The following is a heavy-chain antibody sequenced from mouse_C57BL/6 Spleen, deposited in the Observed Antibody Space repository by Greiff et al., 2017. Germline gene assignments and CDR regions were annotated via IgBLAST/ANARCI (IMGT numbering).Heavy chain of an antibody. CDR1: GFTFSDYG. V-gene: IGHV5-17*01. D-gene: IGHD2-2*01. CDR2: ISSGSSTI. CDR3: ARPHGYGWFAY. Sequence: EVKLVESGGGLVKPGGSLKLSCAASGFTFSDYGMHWVRQAPEKGLEWVAYISSGSSTIYYADTVKGRFTISRDNATNTLFLQMTSLRSEVTAMYYCARPHGYGWFAYWGQGTLVTVSA. J-gene: IGHJ3*01.